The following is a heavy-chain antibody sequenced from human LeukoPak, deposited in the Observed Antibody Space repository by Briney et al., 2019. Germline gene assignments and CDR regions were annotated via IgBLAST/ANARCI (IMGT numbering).Heavy chain of an antibody. D-gene: IGHD2-2*01. CDR1: GFTFSSYA. Sequence: GGSLRLSCAASGFTFSSYAMSWVRQAPGKGLEWVSAISGSGGSTYYADSVKGRFTISRDNSKNTLYLQMNSLRTEDTAVYYCAKDRGRSYCSSTRCYTYGMDVWGQGTTVTVAS. V-gene: IGHV3-23*01. CDR2: ISGSGGST. CDR3: AKDRGRSYCSSTRCYTYGMDV. J-gene: IGHJ6*02.